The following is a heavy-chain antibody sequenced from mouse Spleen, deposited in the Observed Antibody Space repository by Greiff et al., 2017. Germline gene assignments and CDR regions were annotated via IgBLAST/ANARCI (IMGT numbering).Heavy chain of an antibody. Sequence: QVQLQQSGPSLVQPSQSLSITCTVSGFSLTSYGVHWVRQSPGKGLEWLGVIWRGGSTDYNAAFMSRLSITKDNSKSQVFFKMNSLQADDTAIYYCAKGGGSSYYAMDYWGQGTSVTVSS. CDR1: GFSLTSYG. V-gene: IGHV2-5-1*01. D-gene: IGHD1-1*01. CDR2: IWRGGST. CDR3: AKGGGSSYYAMDY. J-gene: IGHJ4*01.